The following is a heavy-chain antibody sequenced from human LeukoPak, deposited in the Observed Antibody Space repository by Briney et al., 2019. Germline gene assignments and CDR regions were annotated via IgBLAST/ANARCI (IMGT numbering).Heavy chain of an antibody. V-gene: IGHV4-30-2*01. CDR3: ARAEHESESYLDL. J-gene: IGHJ2*01. Sequence: SQTLSLTCTVSGGSISSGGYYWSWIRQPPGKGLEWIGYIYHSGSTYYNPSLKSRVTISVDRSKNQFSLKLSSVTAADTAVYYCARAEHESESYLDLWGRGTLVTVSS. CDR1: GGSISSGGYY. D-gene: IGHD1/OR15-1a*01. CDR2: IYHSGST.